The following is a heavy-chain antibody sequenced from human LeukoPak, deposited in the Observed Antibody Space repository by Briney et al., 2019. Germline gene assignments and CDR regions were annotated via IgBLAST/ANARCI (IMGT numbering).Heavy chain of an antibody. CDR2: ISGSGGGT. V-gene: IGHV3-23*01. CDR1: GFTFSIYA. CDR3: AKDSCSSTTCYWDY. J-gene: IGHJ4*02. D-gene: IGHD2-2*01. Sequence: QTGGSLRLSCAASGFTFSIYAMSWVRQAPGTGLGWVSAISGSGGGTYYADSVKGRFTISRDNSKNTLYLQMSSLRAEDTAIYYCAKDSCSSTTCYWDYWGQGTLVTVSS.